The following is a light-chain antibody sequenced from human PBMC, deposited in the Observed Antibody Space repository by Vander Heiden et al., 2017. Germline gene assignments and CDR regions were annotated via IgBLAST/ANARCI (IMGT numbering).Light chain of an antibody. CDR3: QSYDSSLSGVV. V-gene: IGLV1-40*01. CDR1: SSNIGAGYD. Sequence: QSVLTQPPSVSGAPGQRVTISCTGSSSNIGAGYDVHWYQQLPGTAPNLLIYGNSNRPSGVPDRFSGSKSGTSASLAITGLQAEDEADYYCQSYDSSLSGVVFGRGTKLTVL. CDR2: GNS. J-gene: IGLJ2*01.